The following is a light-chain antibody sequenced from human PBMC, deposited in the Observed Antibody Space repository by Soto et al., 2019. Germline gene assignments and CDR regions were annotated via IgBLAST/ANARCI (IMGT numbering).Light chain of an antibody. Sequence: EIVLTQFPATLSLSPGESATLSCRASQSISRYLGWYQQKPGQAPRLLIYDASIRATGIPARFRGGGSGTDFPLTISSLAPEDFAVYYCQQRGTWPRVTFGGGTKVEI. CDR3: QQRGTWPRVT. J-gene: IGKJ4*01. V-gene: IGKV3-11*01. CDR1: QSISRY. CDR2: DAS.